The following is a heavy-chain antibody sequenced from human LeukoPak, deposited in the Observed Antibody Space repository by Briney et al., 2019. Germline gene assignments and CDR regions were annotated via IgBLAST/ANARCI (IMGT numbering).Heavy chain of an antibody. V-gene: IGHV3-11*01. CDR3: ARTVTAYYYYYMDV. Sequence: GGSLRLSCAASGFTFSDYYISWIRQAPGKGLEWVSYISTSGSTIYYADSVKGRFTISRDNAKNSVYLQMNSLRAEDTAVYYCARTVTAYYYYYMDVWGKGTTVTISS. D-gene: IGHD4-17*01. CDR1: GFTFSDYY. J-gene: IGHJ6*03. CDR2: ISTSGSTI.